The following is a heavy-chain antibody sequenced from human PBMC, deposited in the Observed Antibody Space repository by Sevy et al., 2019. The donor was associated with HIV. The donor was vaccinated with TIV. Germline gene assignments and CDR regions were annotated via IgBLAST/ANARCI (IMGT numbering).Heavy chain of an antibody. Sequence: SETLSLTCTASGGSISAYYWSWIRQPPGKALEYIGFIYYTGSTYYNPSLKNRVTISVDTSKNQFSLNLSSVTAADTAVYYCTRSPPVRSGDDSLNWFDPWGQGTVVTVSS. CDR1: GGSISAYY. V-gene: IGHV4-59*01. CDR2: IYYTGST. CDR3: TRSPPVRSGDDSLNWFDP. D-gene: IGHD5-12*01. J-gene: IGHJ5*02.